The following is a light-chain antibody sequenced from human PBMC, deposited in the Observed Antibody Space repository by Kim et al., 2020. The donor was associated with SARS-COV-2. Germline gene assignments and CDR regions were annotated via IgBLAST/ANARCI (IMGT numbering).Light chain of an antibody. J-gene: IGKJ1*01. CDR1: QSISSSY. Sequence: SPGERATLSCRASQSISSSYLAWDQQQPGPAPRLISDGATSGATGIPDRCSGRGARTDFTLTSSRLEDEDFADYYCQQYSSPPATFGEGTKVDIK. CDR2: GAT. CDR3: QQYSSPPAT. V-gene: IGKV3-20*01.